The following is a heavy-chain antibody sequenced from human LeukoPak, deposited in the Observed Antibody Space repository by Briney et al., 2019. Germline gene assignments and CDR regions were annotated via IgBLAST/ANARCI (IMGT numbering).Heavy chain of an antibody. CDR3: ARAVVGSGYDYFDY. Sequence: GGSLRLSCAASGFTFSSYSMNWVRQAPGKGLEWVSSISSSSSYIYYTDSVKGRFTISRDNAKNSLFLQMNSLRAEDMAVYFCARAVVGSGYDYFDYWGQGTLVTVSS. D-gene: IGHD5-12*01. CDR1: GFTFSSYS. V-gene: IGHV3-21*01. J-gene: IGHJ4*02. CDR2: ISSSSSYI.